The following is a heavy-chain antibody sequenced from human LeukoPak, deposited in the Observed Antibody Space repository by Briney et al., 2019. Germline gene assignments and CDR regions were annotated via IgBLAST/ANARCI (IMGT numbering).Heavy chain of an antibody. CDR2: IYHSGST. V-gene: IGHV4-34*01. CDR1: GGSFSGYY. Sequence: PSETLSLTCAVYGGSFSGYYWSWIRQPPGRGLEWIGEIYHSGSTNYNPSLKSRVTISVDKSKNQFSLKLSSVTAADTAVYYCARVRTGYYERTIDYWGQGTLVTVSS. D-gene: IGHD3/OR15-3a*01. J-gene: IGHJ4*02. CDR3: ARVRTGYYERTIDY.